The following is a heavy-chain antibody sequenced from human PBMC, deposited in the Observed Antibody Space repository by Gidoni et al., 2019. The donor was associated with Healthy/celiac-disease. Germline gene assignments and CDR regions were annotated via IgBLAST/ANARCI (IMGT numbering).Heavy chain of an antibody. CDR2: IYYSGST. D-gene: IGHD2-2*01. Sequence: QVQLQESGPGLVKPSETLSLTCTVPGGSISSYHWSWIRQPPGKGLEWIGYIYYSGSTNYNPSLKSRVTISVDTSKNQFSLKLSSVTAADTAVYYCARDSRDRPFDPWGQGTLVTVSS. V-gene: IGHV4-59*01. CDR3: ARDSRDRPFDP. J-gene: IGHJ5*02. CDR1: GGSISSYH.